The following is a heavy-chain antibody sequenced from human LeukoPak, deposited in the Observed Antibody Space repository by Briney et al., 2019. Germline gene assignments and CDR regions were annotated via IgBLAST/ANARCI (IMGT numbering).Heavy chain of an antibody. V-gene: IGHV4-4*07. CDR3: ARGGYSGYEDYFDY. Sequence: SETLSLTCTVSGGSISSYYWSWIRQPAGKGLEWIGRIYTSGSTNYNPSLKSRVTMPVDTSKNQFSLKLSSVTAADTAVYYCARGGYSGYEDYFDYWGQGTLVTVSS. CDR2: IYTSGST. D-gene: IGHD5-12*01. CDR1: GGSISSYY. J-gene: IGHJ4*02.